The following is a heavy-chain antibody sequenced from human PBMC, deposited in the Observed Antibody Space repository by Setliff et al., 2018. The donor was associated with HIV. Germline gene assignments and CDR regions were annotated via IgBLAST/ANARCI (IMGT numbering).Heavy chain of an antibody. Sequence: ASVKVSCKAAGYSFAAYYIHWVRQAPGQGLEWMGWISAYNGNTNYAQKLQGRVTMTTYTSTSTAYMELRSLRSDDTAVYYCARGPPIVVVPAALLTFDYWGQGTLVTVSS. CDR3: ARGPPIVVVPAALLTFDY. J-gene: IGHJ4*02. D-gene: IGHD2-2*01. CDR1: GYSFAAYY. V-gene: IGHV1-18*04. CDR2: ISAYNGNT.